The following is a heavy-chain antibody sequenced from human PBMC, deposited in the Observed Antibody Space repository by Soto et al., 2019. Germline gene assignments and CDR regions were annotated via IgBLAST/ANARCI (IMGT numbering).Heavy chain of an antibody. V-gene: IGHV3-23*01. CDR1: GFTFSSYA. CDR2: ISGRGGST. J-gene: IGHJ6*03. D-gene: IGHD3-10*02. CDR3: ATEKRKGLDLLCYYYMDV. Sequence: EVQLLESGGGLVQPGGSLRLSWAASGFTFSSYAMSWVRQAPGKGLEWVSAISGRGGSTYYADSVTGRFTISRDNTKTTRDLQRNCVSADDTAVYYCATEKRKGLDLLCYYYMDVWGKGTTVTVSS.